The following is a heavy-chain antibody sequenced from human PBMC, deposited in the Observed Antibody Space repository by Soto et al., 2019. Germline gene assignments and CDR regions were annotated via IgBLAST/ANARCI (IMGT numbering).Heavy chain of an antibody. J-gene: IGHJ5*02. D-gene: IGHD3-3*02. CDR2: IFYLGSS. CDR3: ARHSLAIRKNNWFDP. CDR1: GDSIISSDFY. V-gene: IGHV4-39*01. Sequence: XETLSLTCTVSGDSIISSDFYWGWVRQPPGKGLEWIGSIFYLGSSYYNPSLKSRVTMSVDTSKNQFSLRLRYVTAADTALYFCARHSLAIRKNNWFDPWGQGIMVTVSS.